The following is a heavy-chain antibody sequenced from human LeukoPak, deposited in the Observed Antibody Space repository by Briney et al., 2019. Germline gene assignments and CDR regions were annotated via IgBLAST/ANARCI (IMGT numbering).Heavy chain of an antibody. J-gene: IGHJ4*02. CDR3: ARDVCAGTGTTINGYSYGYPSGY. CDR2: ISYDGSNK. D-gene: IGHD5-18*01. CDR1: GFTFSSYA. Sequence: GGSLRLSCAASGFTFSSYAMHWVRQAPGKGLEWVAVISYDGSNKYYADSVKGRFTISRDNSKNTLYLQMNSLRAEDTAVYYCARDVCAGTGTTINGYSYGYPSGYWGQGTLVTVSS. V-gene: IGHV3-30-3*01.